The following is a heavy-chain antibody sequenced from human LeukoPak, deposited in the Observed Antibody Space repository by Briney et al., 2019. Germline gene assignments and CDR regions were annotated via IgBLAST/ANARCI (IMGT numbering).Heavy chain of an antibody. CDR2: IYYSGST. Sequence: SETLSLTCTVSGGSISSYYWSWIRQPPGKGLEWIGYIYYSGSTNYNPSLKSRVTISVDTSKNQFSLKLSSVTAADTAVYYCARGSDGTGAFDIWGQGTMVTVSS. V-gene: IGHV4-59*01. J-gene: IGHJ3*02. D-gene: IGHD6-13*01. CDR1: GGSISSYY. CDR3: ARGSDGTGAFDI.